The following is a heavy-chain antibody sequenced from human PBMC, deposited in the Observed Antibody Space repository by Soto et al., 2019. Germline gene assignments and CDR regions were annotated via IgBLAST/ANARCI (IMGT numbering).Heavy chain of an antibody. V-gene: IGHV1-69*12. CDR1: GGTFGNSA. Sequence: QVQLVQSGAEVKKPGSSVTVSCKASGGTFGNSAISWVRQAPGQGLEWMGGIIPIFPTPAYAQKYQGRVTISADESTSTAYMELTSLRSEDTAVYYCARDKDRPQIGGNYYYALDVWGQGTTVTVSS. CDR3: ARDKDRPQIGGNYYYALDV. CDR2: IIPIFPTP. J-gene: IGHJ6*02.